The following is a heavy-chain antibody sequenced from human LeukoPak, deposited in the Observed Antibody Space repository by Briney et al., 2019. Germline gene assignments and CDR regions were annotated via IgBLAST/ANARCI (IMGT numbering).Heavy chain of an antibody. CDR3: ARDRAGYCSGGSCLNTLFDY. CDR1: GYTFTGYY. D-gene: IGHD2-15*01. V-gene: IGHV1-2*02. CDR2: INPNSGGT. J-gene: IGHJ4*02. Sequence: GASVKVSCKASGYTFTGYYMHWARQAPGQGLEWMGWINPNSGGTNYAQKFQGRVTMTRDTSISTAYMELSRLRSDDTAVYYCARDRAGYCSGGSCLNTLFDYWGQGTLVTVSS.